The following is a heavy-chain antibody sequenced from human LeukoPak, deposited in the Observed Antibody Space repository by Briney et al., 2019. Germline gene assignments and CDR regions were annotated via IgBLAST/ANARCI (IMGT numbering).Heavy chain of an antibody. D-gene: IGHD2-2*01. Sequence: GGSLRLSCAASGFTFRSYGMTWVRQAPGKGLEWVSAISGSGDSTYYADSVKGRFTISKDNSRNTLYLQMNSLRAGDTAVYYCAKSFRSTSLDYWGQGTLVTVSS. J-gene: IGHJ4*02. CDR2: ISGSGDST. CDR1: GFTFRSYG. CDR3: AKSFRSTSLDY. V-gene: IGHV3-23*01.